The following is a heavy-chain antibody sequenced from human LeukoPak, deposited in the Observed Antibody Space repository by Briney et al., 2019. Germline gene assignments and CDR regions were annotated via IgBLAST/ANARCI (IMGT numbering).Heavy chain of an antibody. CDR1: GGSISSSSYY. V-gene: IGHV4-39*01. CDR3: ARRDHSSGRNWFDP. CDR2: IYYSGST. J-gene: IGHJ5*02. Sequence: SETLSLTCTVSGGSISSSSYYWGWIRQPPGKGLEWIGSIYYSGSTYYNPSLKSRVTISVDTSKNQFSLKLSSVTAADTAVYYCARRDHSSGRNWFDPWGQGTLVTVSS. D-gene: IGHD6-19*01.